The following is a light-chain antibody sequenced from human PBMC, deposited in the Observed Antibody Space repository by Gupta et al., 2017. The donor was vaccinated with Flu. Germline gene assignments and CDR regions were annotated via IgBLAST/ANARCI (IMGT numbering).Light chain of an antibody. J-gene: IGKJ1*01. Sequence: PSSLSASVGERVTITCRASQNVGTNVNWYQQKPGRAPKCLIFGASTLQGGVPSRFSGGGSGTDFSLTINRLQPEDFATYVCQQGDSNPRTFGQGTRVEMK. CDR1: QNVGTN. V-gene: IGKV1-39*01. CDR2: GAS. CDR3: QQGDSNPRT.